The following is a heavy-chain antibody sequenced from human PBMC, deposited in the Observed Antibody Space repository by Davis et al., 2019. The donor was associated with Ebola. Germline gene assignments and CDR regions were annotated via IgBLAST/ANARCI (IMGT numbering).Heavy chain of an antibody. CDR3: GRDGVPAAVDL. V-gene: IGHV3-7*01. J-gene: IGHJ5*02. CDR2: IKQDESQK. D-gene: IGHD2-2*01. Sequence: GESLKISCVGSGYTFSRDLMSWVRQAPGKGLEWVANIKQDESQKYYVDSVKGRFTISRDNAKNSLYLQMNSLRAEAAAVYYCGRDGVPAAVDLWGQGTLVTVSS. CDR1: GYTFSRDL.